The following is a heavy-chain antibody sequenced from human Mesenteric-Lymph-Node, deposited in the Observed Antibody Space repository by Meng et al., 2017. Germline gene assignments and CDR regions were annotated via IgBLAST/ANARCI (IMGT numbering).Heavy chain of an antibody. CDR1: GGSISSYY. CDR3: ARDRSIVGATSVWFDP. Sequence: SETLSLTCTVSGGSISSYYWSWIRQPAGKGLEWIGRIYTSGSTNYNPSLKSRVTMSVDTSKNQFSLKLTSVTAADTAVYYCARDRSIVGATSVWFDPWGQGTLVTVSS. CDR2: IYTSGST. D-gene: IGHD1-26*01. V-gene: IGHV4-4*07. J-gene: IGHJ5*02.